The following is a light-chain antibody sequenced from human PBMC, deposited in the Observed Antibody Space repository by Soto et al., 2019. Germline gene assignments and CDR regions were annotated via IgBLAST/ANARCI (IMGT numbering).Light chain of an antibody. V-gene: IGLV2-14*01. Sequence: QSALTQPASVSGSPGQSITISCTGTGSDVGGYDYVSWYQHHPGKAPKAMIYEVTNRPSGVSNRFSGSKSGNTASLTISGLLAEDEAHYYCSSYTSSSTYVFGTGTKVTVL. CDR1: GSDVGGYDY. J-gene: IGLJ1*01. CDR2: EVT. CDR3: SSYTSSSTYV.